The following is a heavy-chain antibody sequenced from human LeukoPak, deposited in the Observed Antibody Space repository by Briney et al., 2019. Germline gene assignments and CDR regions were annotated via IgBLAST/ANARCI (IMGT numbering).Heavy chain of an antibody. CDR1: GYSFTSYW. CDR3: ARGPLNYYFDY. Sequence: GESLKISCKGSGYSFTSYWIVWVRQMPGRGLEWMGIIYPGDSDTRYSPSFQGQVTISADKSISTAYLQWSSLKASDAAMCYCARGPLNYYFDYWGQGTLVTVSS. V-gene: IGHV5-51*01. CDR2: IYPGDSDT. J-gene: IGHJ4*02. D-gene: IGHD1-20*01.